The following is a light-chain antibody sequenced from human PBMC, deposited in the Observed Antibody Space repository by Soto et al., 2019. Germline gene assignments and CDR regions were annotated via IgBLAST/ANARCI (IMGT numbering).Light chain of an antibody. J-gene: IGKJ5*01. V-gene: IGKV1-5*01. Sequence: DIQKTQCPGTLSASIGARCTITCRARQNIGAWLAWYQQKPGKAPKLLIYDASTLESGVPARFSGSGSGTEFTLTISSLQPEDVATYYCQEYNSFPVSFGQGTRLE. CDR1: QNIGAW. CDR3: QEYNSFPVS. CDR2: DAS.